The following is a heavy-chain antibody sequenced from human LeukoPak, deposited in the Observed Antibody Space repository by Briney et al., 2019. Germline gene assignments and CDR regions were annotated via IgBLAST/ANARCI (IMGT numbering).Heavy chain of an antibody. CDR1: GFTFDDYA. D-gene: IGHD5-18*01. J-gene: IGHJ4*02. CDR3: AESGGYSYGSNYFDY. CDR2: ISWNSGSI. Sequence: GGSLSLSCAASGFTFDDYAMHWVRLGPGKDLEWGSGISWNSGSIGYADSVKGRFTISRDNAKNSLYLQMNSLRAEDMAFYYCAESGGYSYGSNYFDYWGQGALVTVSS. V-gene: IGHV3-9*03.